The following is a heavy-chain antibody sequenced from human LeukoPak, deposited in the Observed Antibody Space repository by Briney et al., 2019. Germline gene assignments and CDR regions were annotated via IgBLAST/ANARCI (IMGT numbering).Heavy chain of an antibody. CDR3: ARGRAKWLSPPPTWFDP. J-gene: IGHJ5*02. CDR1: GFTFRNHG. D-gene: IGHD3-22*01. V-gene: IGHV3-23*01. Sequence: GGSLRLSCAASGFTFRNHGMNWVRQAPGKGLEWVSGISPSGGGTYYADSVKGRFTISRDDSKNTLYLQMNSLRAEDTAVYYCARGRAKWLSPPPTWFDPWGQGTLVTVSP. CDR2: ISPSGGGT.